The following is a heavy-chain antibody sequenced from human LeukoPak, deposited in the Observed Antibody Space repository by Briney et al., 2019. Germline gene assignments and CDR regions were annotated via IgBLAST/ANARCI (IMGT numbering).Heavy chain of an antibody. D-gene: IGHD3-22*01. CDR3: VRIYYDSSGYYVD. V-gene: IGHV4-59*08. J-gene: IGHJ4*02. CDR1: GGSITSYY. CDR2: IYYSGTS. Sequence: PSETLSLTCTVSGGSITSYYWSWIRQPPGKGLERIGQIYYSGTSNYNPSLKSRVTISVDTSRNQVSLTLNSVTAADTAVYYCVRIYYDSSGYYVDWGQETLVTVSS.